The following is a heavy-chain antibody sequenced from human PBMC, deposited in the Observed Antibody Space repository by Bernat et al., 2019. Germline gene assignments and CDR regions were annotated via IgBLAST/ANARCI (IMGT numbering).Heavy chain of an antibody. CDR3: ARQPGDGWGREGDWFDP. V-gene: IGHV5-51*01. Sequence: EVQLVQSGAEVKKPGESLKISCKGSGYSFTSYWIGWVRQMPGKGLEWMWIIYPGDSDTRYSPSFQRQVTISADKSTGTAYLQWSSLKASDTAMDYCARQPGDGWGREGDWFDPWGQGTLVTVSS. CDR2: IYPGDSDT. CDR1: GYSFTSYW. J-gene: IGHJ5*02. D-gene: IGHD1-26*01.